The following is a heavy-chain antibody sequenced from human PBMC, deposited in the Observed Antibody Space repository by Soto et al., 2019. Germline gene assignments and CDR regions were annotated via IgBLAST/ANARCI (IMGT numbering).Heavy chain of an antibody. CDR3: AKFGLSGYLDY. Sequence: EVQLLESGGGLVQPGGSLRLSCAASGFTFSSYSMNWVRQAPGKGLEWVSSIRSSSSAIYYADSVKGRFTISRDNANNLLYLQMDSLRVEDSAVDDFAKFGLSGYLDYWGQGALVTVSS. CDR1: GFTFSSYS. V-gene: IGHV3-48*04. D-gene: IGHD3-16*01. J-gene: IGHJ4*02. CDR2: IRSSSSAI.